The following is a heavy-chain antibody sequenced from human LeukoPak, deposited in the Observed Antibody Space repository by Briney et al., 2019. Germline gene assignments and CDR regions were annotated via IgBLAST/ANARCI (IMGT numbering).Heavy chain of an antibody. Sequence: SQTLSLTCTVSGVSISSGDYYWRWLRQPPGKGLEGIAYMYYSGSTYYNPSLKSRVTMSADTSKNQLSLKLSSVTAADTAVYYCARPYYYDSRIDPWGQGILVTVSS. CDR3: ARPYYYDSRIDP. J-gene: IGHJ5*02. CDR2: MYYSGST. D-gene: IGHD3-22*01. V-gene: IGHV4-30-4*01. CDR1: GVSISSGDYY.